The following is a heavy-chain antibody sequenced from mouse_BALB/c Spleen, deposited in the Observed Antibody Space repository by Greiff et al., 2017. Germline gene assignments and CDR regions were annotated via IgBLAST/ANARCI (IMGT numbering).Heavy chain of an antibody. D-gene: IGHD2-3*01. CDR1: GYSFTGYT. J-gene: IGHJ4*01. Sequence: EVKLLESGPELVKPGASMKISCKASGYSFTGYTMNWVKQSHVKNLEWIGLINPYNGGTSYNQKFKGKATLTVDKSSSTAYMELLSLTSEDSAVYYCARHYGYYFYAMDYWGQGTSVTVSS. CDR3: ARHYGYYFYAMDY. CDR2: INPYNGGT. V-gene: IGHV1-18*01.